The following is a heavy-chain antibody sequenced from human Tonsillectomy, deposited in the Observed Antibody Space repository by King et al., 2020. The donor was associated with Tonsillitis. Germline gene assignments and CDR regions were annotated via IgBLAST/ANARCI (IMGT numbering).Heavy chain of an antibody. CDR3: AKGGKRGSVDY. Sequence: VQLVESGGGLVQPGGSLRLSCAASGFTFSSYAMSWVRQAPGKGLEWVSPIAGTGGSTYYADSVKGRFTISRNNSKNTLDLQMNSLRAEETAVYYCAKGGKRGSVDYWGQGTLVTVSS. CDR1: GFTFSSYA. V-gene: IGHV3-23*04. D-gene: IGHD1-26*01. CDR2: IAGTGGST. J-gene: IGHJ4*02.